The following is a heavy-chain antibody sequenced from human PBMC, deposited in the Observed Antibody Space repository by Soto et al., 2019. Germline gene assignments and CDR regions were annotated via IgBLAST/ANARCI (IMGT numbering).Heavy chain of an antibody. CDR2: IYWDDDK. CDR3: AHRGLRTFFGFATTTAIYCDI. Sequence: QITLNESGATQVKPRQTLTLTCTFSGCSVTTSGVGVGWIRQSPGNAPEWLALIYWDDDKRYSPSLKSSLTITQDTSKNPVLLTMADLDPAHTATYYCAHRGLRTFFGFATTTAIYCDIWCQGNPVAVSS. J-gene: IGHJ4*02. V-gene: IGHV2-5*02. CDR1: GCSVTTSGVG. D-gene: IGHD3-3*01.